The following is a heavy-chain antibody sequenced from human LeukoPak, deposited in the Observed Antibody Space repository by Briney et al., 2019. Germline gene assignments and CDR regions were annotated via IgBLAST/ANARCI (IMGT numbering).Heavy chain of an antibody. CDR2: VSGSGGGT. CDR1: GFTFSSYS. V-gene: IGHV3-23*01. J-gene: IGHJ3*02. CDR3: AKDMWYALYCSSTSRYTGAFDI. D-gene: IGHD2-2*02. Sequence: GGSLRLSCAASGFTFSSYSMSWVRQAPGKGREWVSGVSGSGGGTYYADSVKGRSTISRDNAKKSLYLQMNSLSAEDPAVYFCAKDMWYALYCSSTSRYTGAFDIWGQGTMVTVSS.